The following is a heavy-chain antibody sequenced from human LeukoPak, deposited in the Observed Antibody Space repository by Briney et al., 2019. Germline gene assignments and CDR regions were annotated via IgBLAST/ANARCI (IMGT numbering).Heavy chain of an antibody. J-gene: IGHJ4*02. CDR2: TNIDGSTS. Sequence: GGSLRLSCAASGFTFSNYWMTWVRQAPGKGLVWVSRTNIDGSTSTYADSVQGRFSISRDNAKNTLYLQMNSLRAEDTAVYYCAKAPMVRANVVDYWGQGTLVTVSS. V-gene: IGHV3-74*01. CDR1: GFTFSNYW. D-gene: IGHD4/OR15-4a*01. CDR3: AKAPMVRANVVDY.